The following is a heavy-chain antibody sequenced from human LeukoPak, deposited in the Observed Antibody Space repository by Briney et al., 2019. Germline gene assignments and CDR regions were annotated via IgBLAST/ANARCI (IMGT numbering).Heavy chain of an antibody. CDR2: IYYSGST. D-gene: IGHD6-13*01. CDR1: GGSISSYY. Sequence: MSSETLSLTCTVSGGSISSYYWSWIRQPPGKGLEWIGYIYYSGSTNYNPSLKSRVTIVDTSKNQFSLKLSSVTAADTAVYYCVRYSSSWLNAFDIWGQGTMVTVSS. CDR3: VRYSSSWLNAFDI. V-gene: IGHV4-59*01. J-gene: IGHJ3*02.